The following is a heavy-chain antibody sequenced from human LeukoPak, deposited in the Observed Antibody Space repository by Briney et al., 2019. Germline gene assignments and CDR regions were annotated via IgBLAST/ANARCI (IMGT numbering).Heavy chain of an antibody. CDR2: ISGSGGST. J-gene: IGHJ4*02. CDR1: GFTFSSYA. CDR3: AKETNNYDFWSGYYQDFDY. Sequence: GRSLRLSCAASGFTFSSYAMSWVRQAPGKGLEWASAISGSGGSTYYADSVKGRFTISRDNSKNTLYLQMNSLRAEDTAVYYCAKETNNYDFWSGYYQDFDYWGQGTLVTVSS. V-gene: IGHV3-23*01. D-gene: IGHD3-3*01.